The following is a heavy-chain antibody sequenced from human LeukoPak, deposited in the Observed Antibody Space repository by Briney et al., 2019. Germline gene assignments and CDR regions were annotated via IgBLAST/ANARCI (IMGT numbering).Heavy chain of an antibody. D-gene: IGHD3-3*01. V-gene: IGHV1-2*02. CDR3: ARAPFLTILDWFDP. CDR1: GYTFTGYY. CDR2: INPNSGGT. Sequence: ASVKVSCKASGYTFTGYYMHWVRQAPGQGLEWMGWINPNSGGTNYAQKFQGRVTMTRDTSISTAYMELSRLRSDDTAVYYCARAPFLTILDWFDPWGQGTLVTVSS. J-gene: IGHJ5*02.